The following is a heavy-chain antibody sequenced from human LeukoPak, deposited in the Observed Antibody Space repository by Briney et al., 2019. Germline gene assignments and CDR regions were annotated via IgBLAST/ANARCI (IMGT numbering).Heavy chain of an antibody. CDR2: IYHSGST. V-gene: IGHV4-30-2*05. Sequence: SETLSLTCAVSGGSISSGGYSWSWIRQPPGKGLEWIGYIYHSGSTYYNPSLKSRVTISVDTSKNQFSLKLSSVTAADTAVYYCARVDSSGWVYYFVYWGQGTLVTVSS. D-gene: IGHD3-22*01. J-gene: IGHJ4*02. CDR3: ARVDSSGWVYYFVY. CDR1: GGSISSGGYS.